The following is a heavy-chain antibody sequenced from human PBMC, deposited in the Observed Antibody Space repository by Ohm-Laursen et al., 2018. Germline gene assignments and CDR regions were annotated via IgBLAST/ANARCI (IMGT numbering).Heavy chain of an antibody. CDR3: ARDAYYFDSSGGMRNDY. J-gene: IGHJ4*02. D-gene: IGHD3-22*01. V-gene: IGHV4-34*01. CDR1: GGSFSGYY. Sequence: SETLSLTCAVSGGSFSGYYWSWIRQPPGKGLEWIGEINHSGSTNYNPSLKSRVTISVDTSKNQFSLKLSSVTAADTAVYYCARDAYYFDSSGGMRNDYWGQGTLVTVSS. CDR2: INHSGST.